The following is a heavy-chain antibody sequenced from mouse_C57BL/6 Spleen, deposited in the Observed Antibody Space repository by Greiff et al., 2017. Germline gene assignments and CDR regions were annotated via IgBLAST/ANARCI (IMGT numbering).Heavy chain of an antibody. CDR1: GFNFKNTY. D-gene: IGHD4-1*01. CDR2: IDPANGNT. Sequence: EVQLQQSVAELVRPGASVKLSCTASGFNFKNTYMHWVKQRPEQGLEWIGRIDPANGNTKYAPKFQGKATITADTSSNTAYLQLSSLTSEDTAIYYCARSEGTGTGDCWGQGTTLTVSS. CDR3: ARSEGTGTGDC. V-gene: IGHV14-3*01. J-gene: IGHJ2*01.